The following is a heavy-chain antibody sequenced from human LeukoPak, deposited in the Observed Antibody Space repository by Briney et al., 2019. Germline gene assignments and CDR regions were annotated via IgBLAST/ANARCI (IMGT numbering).Heavy chain of an antibody. CDR2: INHSGST. D-gene: IGHD1-26*01. CDR1: GGSFSGYY. J-gene: IGHJ1*01. Sequence: EPSETLSLTCAVYGGSFSGYYWSWIRQPPGKGLEWIGEINHSGSTNYNPSLKSRVTISVDKSKNQFSLKLSSVTAADTAVYYCATQPGGGSYEYFQHWGQGTLVTVSS. CDR3: ATQPGGGSYEYFQH. V-gene: IGHV4-34*01.